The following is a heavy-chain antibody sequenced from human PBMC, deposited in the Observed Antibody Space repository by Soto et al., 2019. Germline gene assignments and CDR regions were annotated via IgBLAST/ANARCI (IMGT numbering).Heavy chain of an antibody. CDR2: LVVGTGNT. Sequence: SVKVSFKTSGFTFRSSAVQWVRQARGQRLEWIGWLVVGTGNTNYAQKFQQRVTISSDRSTNTVSMELSSLTSEDTAVYYCATGAYCSGGSCSDYYYYYYGMDLWGQGTTVTVSS. CDR1: GFTFRSSA. CDR3: ATGAYCSGGSCSDYYYYYYGMDL. V-gene: IGHV1-58*01. D-gene: IGHD2-15*01. J-gene: IGHJ6*02.